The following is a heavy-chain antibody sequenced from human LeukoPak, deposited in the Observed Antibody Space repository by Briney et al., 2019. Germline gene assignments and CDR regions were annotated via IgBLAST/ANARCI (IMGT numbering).Heavy chain of an antibody. CDR1: GFTFSSYA. J-gene: IGHJ4*02. CDR3: AKDRGYCSGVNCYRFDY. CDR2: ISGSGGST. D-gene: IGHD2-15*01. Sequence: QAGGSLRLSCAASGFTFSSYAMSWVRQAPGKGLEWVSVISGSGGSTYFADSVKGRFTISRDNSNNTLYLQMNSLRAEDTAVYYCAKDRGYCSGVNCYRFDYWGQGTLVTVSS. V-gene: IGHV3-23*01.